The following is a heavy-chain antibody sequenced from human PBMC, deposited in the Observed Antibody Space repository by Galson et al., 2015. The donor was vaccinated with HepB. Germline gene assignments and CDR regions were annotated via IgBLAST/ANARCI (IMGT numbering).Heavy chain of an antibody. D-gene: IGHD3-16*02. Sequence: LRLSCAASGFTFSSYAMSWIRQHPGKGLEWIGYIYYSGSTYYNPSLKSRVTISVDTSKNQFSLKLSSVTAADTAVYYCATSSLITFGGVIVSPTFDYWGQGTLVTVSS. CDR1: GFTFSSYA. J-gene: IGHJ4*02. V-gene: IGHV4-31*02. CDR2: IYYSGST. CDR3: ATSSLITFGGVIVSPTFDY.